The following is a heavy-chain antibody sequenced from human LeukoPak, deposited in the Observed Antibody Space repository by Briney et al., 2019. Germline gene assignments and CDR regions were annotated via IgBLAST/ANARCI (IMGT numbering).Heavy chain of an antibody. CDR3: ARRRDIVVVPAATDWFDP. CDR1: GGSFNGYY. D-gene: IGHD2-2*01. J-gene: IGHJ5*02. Sequence: SETLSLTCAVYGGSFNGYYWSWIRQPPGKGLEWIGEINRSGSTNYNPSLKSRVTISVHTSKNQLSLKLSSVPAAATAVYYCARRRDIVVVPAATDWFDPWGQGTLVTVSS. CDR2: INRSGST. V-gene: IGHV4-34*01.